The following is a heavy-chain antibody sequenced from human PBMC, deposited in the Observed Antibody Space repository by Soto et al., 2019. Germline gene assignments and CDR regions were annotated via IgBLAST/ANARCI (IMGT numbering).Heavy chain of an antibody. CDR2: LNAGNGNT. V-gene: IGHV1-3*01. CDR3: ARDLWGAPTGSDHDEGCFDP. Sequence: QVQLVQSGAEMKKPGASVKVSCKASGYIFTTYVIHWVRQAPGQRPEFMGWLNAGNGNTKYAQKFQGRVTITRDTSAAAAYMELTRLRSEDTAVYYCARDLWGAPTGSDHDEGCFDPWGQGTQVTVSS. CDR1: GYIFTTYV. J-gene: IGHJ5*02. D-gene: IGHD5-12*01.